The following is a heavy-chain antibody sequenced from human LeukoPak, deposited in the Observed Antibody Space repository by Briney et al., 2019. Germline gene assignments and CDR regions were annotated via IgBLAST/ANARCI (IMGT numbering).Heavy chain of an antibody. CDR3: ARMAYCSGGSCYHNWFDP. D-gene: IGHD2-15*01. V-gene: IGHV1-8*03. J-gene: IGHJ5*02. Sequence: WASVKVSCKASGYTFTSYNINWVRQATGHGLEWMGWMNPNSGNTGYAQKFQGRVTITRNTSISTAYMELSSLRSEDTAVYYCARMAYCSGGSCYHNWFDPWGQGTLVTVSS. CDR1: GYTFTSYN. CDR2: MNPNSGNT.